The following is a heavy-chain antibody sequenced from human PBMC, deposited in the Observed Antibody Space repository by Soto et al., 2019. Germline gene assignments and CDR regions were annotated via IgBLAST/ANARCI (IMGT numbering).Heavy chain of an antibody. J-gene: IGHJ4*02. V-gene: IGHV3-23*01. CDR1: GFTFSSYD. Sequence: LRVTCAASGFTFSSYDMSWVRQAPGKGLEWVSAISGSGGSTYYADSVKGRSTISRDNSKNTLYLQMNSLRAEDTAVYYCAKDKASSSPYFDYWGQGTLVTVSS. CDR3: AKDKASSSPYFDY. D-gene: IGHD6-6*01. CDR2: ISGSGGST.